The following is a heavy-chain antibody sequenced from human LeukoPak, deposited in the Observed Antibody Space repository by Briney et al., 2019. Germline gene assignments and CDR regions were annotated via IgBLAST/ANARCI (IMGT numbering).Heavy chain of an antibody. CDR3: VRVVRGPKDYYFDY. J-gene: IGHJ4*02. D-gene: IGHD3-10*01. CDR2: IGTAGDT. CDR1: GFTFSRYD. V-gene: IGHV3-13*01. Sequence: GSLRLSCAASGFTFSRYDMHWVRQATGKGLEWVSAIGTAGDTYYPGSVKGRFTISRENAKNSMYLQMNSLRAGDTAVYYCVRVVRGPKDYYFDYWGQGTLVTVSS.